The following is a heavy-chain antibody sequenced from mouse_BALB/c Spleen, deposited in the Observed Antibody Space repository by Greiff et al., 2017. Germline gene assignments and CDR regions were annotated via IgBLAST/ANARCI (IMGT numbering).Heavy chain of an antibody. CDR3: TRGTATAMDY. V-gene: IGHV1S16*01. D-gene: IGHD1-2*01. Sequence: QVQLQQSGTELVKPGASVKLSCKASGYTFTSYYMYWVKQRPGQGLEWIGEINPSNGGTNFNEKFKSKATLTVDKSSSTAYMQLSSLTSEDSAVYYCTRGTATAMDYWGQGTSVTVSS. CDR1: GYTFTSYY. CDR2: INPSNGGT. J-gene: IGHJ4*01.